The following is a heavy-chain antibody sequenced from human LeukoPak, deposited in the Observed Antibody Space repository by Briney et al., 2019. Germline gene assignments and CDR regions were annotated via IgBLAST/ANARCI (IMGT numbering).Heavy chain of an antibody. J-gene: IGHJ4*02. CDR2: INHGGST. D-gene: IGHD3-9*01. Sequence: SEALSLTCAVYGGSFSGYYWSWIRQPPGKGLEWIGEINHGGSTNYNPSLKSRVTTSVDTSKNQFSLKLSSVTAADTAVYYCARDARLRYFDWPRKLIPYYFDYWGQGTLVTVSS. CDR3: ARDARLRYFDWPRKLIPYYFDY. V-gene: IGHV4-34*01. CDR1: GGSFSGYY.